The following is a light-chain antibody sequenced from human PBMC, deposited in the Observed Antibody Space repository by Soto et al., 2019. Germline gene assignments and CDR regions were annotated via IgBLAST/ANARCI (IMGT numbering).Light chain of an antibody. J-gene: IGKJ1*01. V-gene: IGKV3-15*01. CDR2: GAS. CDR1: QSVSSN. Sequence: EIVMTQSPGTLSLSPGERATLSCRASQSVSSNLAWYQQIPGQAPRLLIYGASTRATGIPARFSGSGSGTEFTLAISSLQSEDFAFYFCQQYNHWPQTFGLGTKV. CDR3: QQYNHWPQT.